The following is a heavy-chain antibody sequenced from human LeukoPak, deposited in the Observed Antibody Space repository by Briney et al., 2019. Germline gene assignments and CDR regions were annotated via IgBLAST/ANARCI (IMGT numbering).Heavy chain of an antibody. D-gene: IGHD6-13*01. V-gene: IGHV4-59*12. CDR2: IYYSGST. Sequence: PSETLSLTCTVSGGSISSYYWSWIRQPPGKGLEWIGYIYYSGSTNYNPSLKSRVTVSVDTSKNQFSLKLSSVTAAGTAVYYCARSYSSSWNLYYYYGMDVWGQGTTVTVSS. J-gene: IGHJ6*02. CDR1: GGSISSYY. CDR3: ARSYSSSWNLYYYYGMDV.